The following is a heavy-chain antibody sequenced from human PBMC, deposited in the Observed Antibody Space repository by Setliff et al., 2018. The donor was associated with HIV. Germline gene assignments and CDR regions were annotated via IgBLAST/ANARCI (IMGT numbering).Heavy chain of an antibody. Sequence: PGGSLRLSCAASGVSFSDYYMTWIRQAPGKGLEWVSYINPWDTTIKYAHSVKGRFTISRDNRKNSLYLQMNSLTDEDTAWYYCAKELDCGGDCFAYFDSWGQGTLVTVSS. V-gene: IGHV3-11*01. D-gene: IGHD2-21*02. CDR3: AKELDCGGDCFAYFDS. CDR2: INPWDTTI. J-gene: IGHJ4*02. CDR1: GVSFSDYY.